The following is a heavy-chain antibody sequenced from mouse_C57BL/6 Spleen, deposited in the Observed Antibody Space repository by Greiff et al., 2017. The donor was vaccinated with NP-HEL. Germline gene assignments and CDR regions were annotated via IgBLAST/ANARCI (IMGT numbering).Heavy chain of an antibody. CDR2: INPSNGGT. J-gene: IGHJ3*01. D-gene: IGHD3-2*02. V-gene: IGHV1-53*01. CDR3: ARPPDSSGGFAY. Sequence: VKLQQPGTELVKPGASVKLSCKASGYTFTSYWMHWVKQRPGQGLEWNGNINPSNGGTNYNEKFKSKATLTVDKSSSTAYMQLSSLTSEDSAVYYCARPPDSSGGFAYWGQGTLVTVSA. CDR1: GYTFTSYW.